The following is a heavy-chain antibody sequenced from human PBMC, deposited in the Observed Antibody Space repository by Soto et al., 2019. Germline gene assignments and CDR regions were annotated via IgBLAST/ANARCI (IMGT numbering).Heavy chain of an antibody. D-gene: IGHD3-3*01. J-gene: IGHJ6*03. V-gene: IGHV3-11*01. CDR1: GFTFSDYY. CDR3: ARVGSYYDFWSGYYTSDYYYYYYYMDV. Sequence: QVQLVESGGGLVKPGGSLRLSCAASGFTFSDYYMSWIRQAPGKGLEWVSYISRSGSTIYYADSVKGRFTISRDNAKNSLYLQMNSLRAEDTAVYYCARVGSYYDFWSGYYTSDYYYYYYYMDVWGKGTTVTVSS. CDR2: ISRSGSTI.